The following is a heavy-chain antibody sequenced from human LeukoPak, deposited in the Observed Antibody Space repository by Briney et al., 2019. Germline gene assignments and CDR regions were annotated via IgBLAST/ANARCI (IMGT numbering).Heavy chain of an antibody. Sequence: ASVKVSCKVSGYTLTELSMHWVRQAPGKGLEWMGGFDPEDGETIYAQKFQGRVTITADESTSTAYMELSSLRSEDTAVYYCAGARGNYYYGIDVWGQGTTVTVSS. J-gene: IGHJ6*02. D-gene: IGHD3-16*01. V-gene: IGHV1-24*01. CDR2: FDPEDGET. CDR1: GYTLTELS. CDR3: AGARGNYYYGIDV.